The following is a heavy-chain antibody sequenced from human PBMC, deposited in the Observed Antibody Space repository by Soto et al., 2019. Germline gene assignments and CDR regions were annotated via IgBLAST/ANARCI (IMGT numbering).Heavy chain of an antibody. CDR2: INWNSGSI. J-gene: IGHJ1*01. Sequence: PGGSLRLSCAASGFTFDDYAMHWVRQVPGKGLVWVSGINWNSGSIGYGDSVKGRFAISRDNAKNSLHLQMNSLSAEDTAFYYCVKDESINWYSGHFRHWGQGTLVTV. CDR1: GFTFDDYA. D-gene: IGHD6-13*01. V-gene: IGHV3-9*01. CDR3: VKDESINWYSGHFRH.